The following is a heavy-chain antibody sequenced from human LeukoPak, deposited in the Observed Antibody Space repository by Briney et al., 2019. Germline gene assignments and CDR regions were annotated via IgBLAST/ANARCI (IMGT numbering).Heavy chain of an antibody. D-gene: IGHD5-24*01. CDR3: ARERERESWKRWLQSEIFDY. Sequence: GGSLRLSCAASGFTFSSYSMNWVRQAPGKGLEWGSYISGSSSTIYYADSVKGRFTISRDNGKNTLYLQMNSLRAEDTAVYYCARERERESWKRWLQSEIFDYWGQGTLVTVSS. V-gene: IGHV3-48*01. CDR1: GFTFSSYS. J-gene: IGHJ4*02. CDR2: ISGSSSTI.